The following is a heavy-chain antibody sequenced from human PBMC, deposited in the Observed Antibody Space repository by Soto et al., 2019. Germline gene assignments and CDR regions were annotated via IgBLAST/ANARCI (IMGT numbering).Heavy chain of an antibody. CDR3: ARAGSSSAFDI. CDR1: GYTFTSYY. V-gene: IGHV1-46*01. D-gene: IGHD6-6*01. CDR2: INPSGGSP. J-gene: IGHJ3*02. Sequence: ASVKVSCKAYGYTFTSYYMHWVRQAPGQGLEWMGIINPSGGSPGYAQKFQGRVTMTRDTSTSTVYMEVSSLRSEDTAVYYCARAGSSSAFDIWGKGTMVTVSS.